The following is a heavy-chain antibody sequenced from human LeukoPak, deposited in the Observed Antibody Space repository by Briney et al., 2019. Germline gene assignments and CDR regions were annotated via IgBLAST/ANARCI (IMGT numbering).Heavy chain of an antibody. Sequence: SETLSLTCAVYGGSFSGYYWSWIRQPPGKGLEWIGEINHSGSTNYNPSLKSRVTISVDTSKNQFSLKLSSVTAADTAVYYCARGGHGYSSSDEYFDYWGQGTLVTVSS. J-gene: IGHJ4*02. D-gene: IGHD6-6*01. V-gene: IGHV4-34*01. CDR2: INHSGST. CDR1: GGSFSGYY. CDR3: ARGGHGYSSSDEYFDY.